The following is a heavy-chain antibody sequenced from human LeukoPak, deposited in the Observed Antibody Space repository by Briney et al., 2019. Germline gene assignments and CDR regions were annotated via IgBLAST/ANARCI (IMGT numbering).Heavy chain of an antibody. CDR1: GFTFSSYG. V-gene: IGHV3-30*18. D-gene: IGHD5-18*01. J-gene: IGHJ4*02. CDR2: ISYDGSNK. Sequence: PGRSLRLSCAASGFTFSSYGMHWVRQAPGKGLEWVAVISYDGSNKYYADSVKGRFTISRDNSKNTLYLQMNSLRAEDTAVYYCAKDGDSYGSDYWGQGTLVTVSS. CDR3: AKDGDSYGSDY.